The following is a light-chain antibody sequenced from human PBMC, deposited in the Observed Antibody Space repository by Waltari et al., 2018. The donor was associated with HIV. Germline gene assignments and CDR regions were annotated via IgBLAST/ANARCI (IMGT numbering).Light chain of an antibody. CDR3: CSYAGSSPVL. CDR2: EGS. Sequence: SALTQPASVSGSPGQSIPISCTGTSSDVGSSNLVSWYQQNPGKAPKLMIYEGSKRPSGVSNRFSGSKSGSTASLTISGLQAEDEAGYYCCSYAGSSPVLFGGGTKLTVL. CDR1: SSDVGSSNL. J-gene: IGLJ2*01. V-gene: IGLV2-23*01.